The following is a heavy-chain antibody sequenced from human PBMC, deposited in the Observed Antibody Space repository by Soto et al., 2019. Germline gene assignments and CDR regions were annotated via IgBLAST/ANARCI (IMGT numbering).Heavy chain of an antibody. V-gene: IGHV4-31*03. J-gene: IGHJ4*02. D-gene: IGHD3-10*01. Sequence: QVQLQESGPGLVKPSQTLSLTCTVSSGSISSGGYYWSWIRQHPGKGLECIGYIDSSGSTYYNPSLKSRVTISVDTSKNQFSLKLSSVTAADTAVYYCARDGTYGSGGDPYDYWGQGTLVTVSS. CDR3: ARDGTYGSGGDPYDY. CDR2: IDSSGST. CDR1: SGSISSGGYY.